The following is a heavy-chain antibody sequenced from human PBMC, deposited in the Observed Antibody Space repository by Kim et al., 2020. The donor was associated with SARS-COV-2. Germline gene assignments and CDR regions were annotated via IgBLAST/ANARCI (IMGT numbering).Heavy chain of an antibody. J-gene: IGHJ4*02. V-gene: IGHV1-69*04. Sequence: NYAQKFQGRVTITADKSTSTAYMGLSSLRSEDTAVYYCARDYGGNSGYDYWGQGTLVTVSS. CDR3: ARDYGGNSGYDY. D-gene: IGHD4-17*01.